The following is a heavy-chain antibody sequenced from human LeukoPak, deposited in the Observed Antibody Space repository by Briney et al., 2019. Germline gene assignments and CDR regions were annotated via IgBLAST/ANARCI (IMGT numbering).Heavy chain of an antibody. CDR2: IDSDGRST. V-gene: IGHV3-74*01. Sequence: PGGSLRLSCAASGFTFRDYTMNWVRQSPGKGLVWVSRIDSDGRSTSYADSVRGRFTISRDNAKNTLYLQMNSLRAEDTAVYYCARDAFGVDKSPFWGQGTLVTVSS. J-gene: IGHJ4*02. CDR1: GFTFRDYT. CDR3: ARDAFGVDKSPF. D-gene: IGHD3-3*01.